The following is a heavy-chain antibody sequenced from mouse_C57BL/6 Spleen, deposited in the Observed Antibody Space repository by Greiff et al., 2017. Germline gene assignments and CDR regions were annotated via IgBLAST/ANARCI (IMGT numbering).Heavy chain of an antibody. V-gene: IGHV10-1*01. Sequence: EVQLVESGGGLVQPKGSLKLSCAASGFSFNTYAMNWVRQAPGKGLEWVARIRSKSNNYATYYAVSVKDRFTISRDDSESILYLQMNNLKTEDTAMYYCVRHDGGNSAMDYWGKGTSVTVSS. CDR1: GFSFNTYA. CDR3: VRHDGGNSAMDY. CDR2: IRSKSNNYAT. D-gene: IGHD2-1*01. J-gene: IGHJ4*01.